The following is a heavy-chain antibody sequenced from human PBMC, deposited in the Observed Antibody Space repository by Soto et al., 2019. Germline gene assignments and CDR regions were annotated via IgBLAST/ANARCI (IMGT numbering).Heavy chain of an antibody. J-gene: IGHJ4*02. CDR1: GFTFSNYD. Sequence: QVQLVESGGGVVQPGRSLRLSCAASGFTFSNYDMHWVRQAPGEGLEWVAVLSFDGTSKNYADSVKGRFTISRDNSKNTLFLQMNSLRTEDTAVYFCAKDFYTVRVPAAPRPQEFDFGGPGTLVTVSS. D-gene: IGHD2-2*01. V-gene: IGHV3-30*18. CDR2: LSFDGTSK. CDR3: AKDFYTVRVPAAPRPQEFDF.